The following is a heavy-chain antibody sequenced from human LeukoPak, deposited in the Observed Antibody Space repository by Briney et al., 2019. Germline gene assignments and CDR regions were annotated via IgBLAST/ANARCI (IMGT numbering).Heavy chain of an antibody. CDR3: ATEPNVVVVPAAKGDFQH. J-gene: IGHJ1*01. V-gene: IGHV1-24*01. CDR1: GYTLTELS. CDR2: FDPEDGET. D-gene: IGHD2-2*01. Sequence: ASVKVSCKVSGYTLTELSMHWVRQAPGKGLEWMGGFDPEDGETIYAQKFQGRVTMTEDTSTDTAYMELSSLRSEDTAVYYCATEPNVVVVPAAKGDFQHWGRGTLVTVSS.